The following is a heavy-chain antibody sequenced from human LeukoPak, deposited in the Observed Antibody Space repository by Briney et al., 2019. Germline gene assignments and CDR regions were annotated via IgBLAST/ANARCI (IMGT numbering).Heavy chain of an antibody. CDR3: ARDMTGYNWFDP. D-gene: IGHD1-14*01. J-gene: IGHJ5*02. CDR2: IYYSGTT. Sequence: PSETLSLTCTVSGGSISSSSYYWGWIRQPPGKGLEWIGYIYYSGTTYYNPSLKSRLIISVDTSKNQFSLKLTSVTAADTALYYCARDMTGYNWFDPWGQGTLVTVSS. V-gene: IGHV4-30-4*08. CDR1: GGSISSSSYY.